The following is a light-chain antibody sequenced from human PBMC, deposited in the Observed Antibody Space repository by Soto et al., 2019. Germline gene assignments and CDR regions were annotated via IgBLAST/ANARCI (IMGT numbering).Light chain of an antibody. Sequence: QSALIQPPSVSGAPGQSVTISCTGTSSDVGSYDYVSWYQQHPGTVPKPMIYNVNTQPSGVPDRFSGSKSGNTASMTISGLQAEDEADYYCCSYTSSATGKVFGGGTKLTVL. CDR1: SSDVGSYDY. CDR3: CSYTSSATGKV. CDR2: NVN. V-gene: IGLV2-11*01. J-gene: IGLJ2*01.